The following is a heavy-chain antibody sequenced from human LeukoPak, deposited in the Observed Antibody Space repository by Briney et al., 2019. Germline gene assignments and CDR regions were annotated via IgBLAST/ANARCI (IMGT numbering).Heavy chain of an antibody. CDR1: GYTFTGYY. Sequence: ASVKVSCKASGYTFTGYYMHWVRQAPGQGLEWMGWITPNSGGTKYAQKFQGRVTMTRDTSISTAYMELSRLESDDTAVYYCARHVTYYYDSGGYYYGYWGQGTLVTVSS. J-gene: IGHJ4*02. V-gene: IGHV1-2*02. CDR3: ARHVTYYYDSGGYYYGY. CDR2: ITPNSGGT. D-gene: IGHD3-22*01.